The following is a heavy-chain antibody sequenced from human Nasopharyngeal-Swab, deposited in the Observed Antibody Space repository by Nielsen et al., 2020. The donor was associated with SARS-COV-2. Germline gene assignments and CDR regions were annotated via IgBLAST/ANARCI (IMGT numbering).Heavy chain of an antibody. V-gene: IGHV4-39*01. CDR2: IYYSGST. J-gene: IGHJ5*02. D-gene: IGHD3-9*01. CDR1: GGSISSSSSY. CDR3: ARLLRYFDWSPQNWFDP. Sequence: SETLSLTCTVSGGSISSSSSYWGWIRQPPGKGLEWIGSIYYSGSTYYTPSLKSRVTISVDTSKNQFSLKLSSVTAADTAVYYCARLLRYFDWSPQNWFDPWGQGTLVTVSS.